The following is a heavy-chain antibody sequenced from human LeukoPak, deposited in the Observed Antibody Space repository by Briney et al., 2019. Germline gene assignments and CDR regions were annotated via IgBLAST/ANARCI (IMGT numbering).Heavy chain of an antibody. Sequence: SVKVSCKASGGTFSSYAISWVRQAPGQGLEWMGGIIPIFGTANYAQKFQGTVTNTTDESTSTAYMELSSLRSEDTAVYCCARDFESGLDYWGQGTLVTVSS. CDR1: GGTFSSYA. D-gene: IGHD2-15*01. CDR3: ARDFESGLDY. V-gene: IGHV1-69*05. CDR2: IIPIFGTA. J-gene: IGHJ4*02.